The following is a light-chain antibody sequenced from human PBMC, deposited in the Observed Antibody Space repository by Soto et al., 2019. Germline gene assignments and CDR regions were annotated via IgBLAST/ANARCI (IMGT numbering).Light chain of an antibody. Sequence: QSVLIQPPSVSGSPGQSVTISCTGTSSDVGSYDYVSWYQQHPGTVPKPMIYNVNSQPSGVPDRFSGSKSGNTASMTISGLHARHEPPYYRRPPNPYVFAPRPTVTV. CDR3: RPPNPYV. CDR1: SSDVGSYDY. V-gene: IGLV2-11*01. J-gene: IGLJ1*01. CDR2: NVN.